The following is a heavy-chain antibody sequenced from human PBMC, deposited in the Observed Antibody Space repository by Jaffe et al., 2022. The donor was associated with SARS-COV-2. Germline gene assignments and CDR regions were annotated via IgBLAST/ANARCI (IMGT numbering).Heavy chain of an antibody. CDR1: GYTFTSYY. D-gene: IGHD3-22*01. CDR2: INPSGGST. V-gene: IGHV1-46*01. CDR3: ARQGGPWYYDSSEDQKNWFDP. Sequence: QVQLVQSGAEVKKPGASVKVSCKASGYTFTSYYMHWVRQAPGQGLEWMGIINPSGGSTSYAQKFQGRVTMTRDTSTSTVYMELSSLRSEDTAVYYCARQGGPWYYDSSEDQKNWFDPWGQGTLVTVSS. J-gene: IGHJ5*02.